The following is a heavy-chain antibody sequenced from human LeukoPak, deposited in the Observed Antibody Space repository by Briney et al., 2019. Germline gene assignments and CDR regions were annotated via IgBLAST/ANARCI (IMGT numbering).Heavy chain of an antibody. CDR3: ARDKIFYGSGRIYYYMDV. J-gene: IGHJ6*03. CDR1: GGSFSGYY. D-gene: IGHD3-10*01. Sequence: SETLSLTCAVYGGSFSGYYWSWIRQPPGKGLEWIGEINHSGSTNYNPSLKSRVTISVDTSKNQFSLKLSSVTAADMAVYYCARDKIFYGSGRIYYYMDVWGKGTTVTISS. CDR2: INHSGST. V-gene: IGHV4-34*01.